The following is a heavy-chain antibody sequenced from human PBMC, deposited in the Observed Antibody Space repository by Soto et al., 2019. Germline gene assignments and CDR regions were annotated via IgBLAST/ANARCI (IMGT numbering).Heavy chain of an antibody. CDR1: GFTFSSYA. CDR2: ISGSGGST. V-gene: IGHV3-23*01. CDR3: AKDPNYDILTGSVHFDY. Sequence: GGSLRLSCAASGFTFSSYAMSWVRQAPGKGLEWVSAISGSGGSTYYADSVKGRFTISRDNSKNTLYLQMNSLRAEDTAVYYCAKDPNYDILTGSVHFDYWGQGTLVTVSS. J-gene: IGHJ4*02. D-gene: IGHD3-9*01.